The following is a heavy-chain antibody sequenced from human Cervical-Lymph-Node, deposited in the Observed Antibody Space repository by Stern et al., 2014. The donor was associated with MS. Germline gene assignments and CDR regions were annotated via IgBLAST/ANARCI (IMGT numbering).Heavy chain of an antibody. CDR1: GYSFTSYW. V-gene: IGHV5-51*01. J-gene: IGHJ6*02. D-gene: IGHD2-21*02. Sequence: EVQLEESGAEVKKPGESLKISCKGSGYSFTSYWIGWVRQMPGKGLEWMGIIYPGDSDTRYSPSFQGQVTISADKSISTAYLQWSSLKASDTAMYYCARQGVVVTAGPYYYYGMDVWGQGTTVTVSS. CDR2: IYPGDSDT. CDR3: ARQGVVVTAGPYYYYGMDV.